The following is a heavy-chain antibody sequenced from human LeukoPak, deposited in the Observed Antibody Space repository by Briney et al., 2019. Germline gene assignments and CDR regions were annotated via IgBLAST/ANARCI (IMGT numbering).Heavy chain of an antibody. CDR1: GFTFSTSG. CDR3: AREEKMEEGYYYYMDV. CDR2: IISSSNTI. Sequence: GGSLRLSCAASGFTFSTSGMNWVRQAPGKGLEWVSYIISSSNTIYYADSVKGRFTISRDNSKNSLYLQMNSLEAEDTAVYYTAREEKMEEGYYYYMDVWGKETTVTVSS. V-gene: IGHV3-48*01. J-gene: IGHJ6*03. D-gene: IGHD5-24*01.